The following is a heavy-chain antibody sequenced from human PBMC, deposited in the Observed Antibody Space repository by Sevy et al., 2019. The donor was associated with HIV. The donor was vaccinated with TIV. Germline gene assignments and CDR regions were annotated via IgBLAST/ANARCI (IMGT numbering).Heavy chain of an antibody. CDR3: PKDRRVLAVAIRYFHY. Sequence: GGSLRLSCAASGFTFSSYAMSWVRQAPGKGLEWVSAISGSGGSTYYADSVKGRFTISRDNSKNTLYLQMNSLRAEDTAVYYCPKDRRVLAVAIRYFHYWGQGTLVTLSS. D-gene: IGHD6-19*01. J-gene: IGHJ4*02. CDR1: GFTFSSYA. V-gene: IGHV3-23*01. CDR2: ISGSGGST.